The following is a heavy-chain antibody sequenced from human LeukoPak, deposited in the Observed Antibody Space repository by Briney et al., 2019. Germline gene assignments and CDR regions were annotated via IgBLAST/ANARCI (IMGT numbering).Heavy chain of an antibody. CDR1: GFTFSSYA. CDR3: AKGHSSSWYAW. V-gene: IGHV3-30*04. CDR2: ISYDGSNK. Sequence: GGSLRLSCAASGFTFSSYAMHWVRQAPGKGLEWVAVISYDGSNKYYADSVKGRFTISRDNSKNTLYLQMNSLRAEDTAVYYCAKGHSSSWYAWWGQGTLVTVSS. D-gene: IGHD6-13*01. J-gene: IGHJ4*02.